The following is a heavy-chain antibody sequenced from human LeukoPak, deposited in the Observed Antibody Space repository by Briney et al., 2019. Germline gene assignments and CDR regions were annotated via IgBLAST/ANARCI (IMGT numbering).Heavy chain of an antibody. CDR2: INTNTGNP. J-gene: IGHJ4*02. V-gene: IGHV7-4-1*02. Sequence: GASVKVSCKASGYIFTSYAMNWVRQAPGQGLEWMGWINTNTGNPTYAQGFTGRFVFSLDTSVSTAYLQISSLKAEDTAVYYCAREAFTFKGYCSSTSCYKLGYWGQGTLVTVSS. D-gene: IGHD2-2*02. CDR3: AREAFTFKGYCSSTSCYKLGY. CDR1: GYIFTSYA.